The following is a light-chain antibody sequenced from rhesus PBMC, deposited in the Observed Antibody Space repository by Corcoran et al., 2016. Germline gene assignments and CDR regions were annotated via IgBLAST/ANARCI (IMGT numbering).Light chain of an antibody. J-gene: IGKJ1*01. V-gene: IGKV1-44*03. CDR2: GAT. CDR3: QHYYDHPPT. Sequence: DIQMTQSPSALSASVGDRVTISCRASQNIYSHLAWYQQKPGKAPKLLIYGATGMQTRIPSRFSGSGSWTDFTLTSSSLQPEDSAAYFCQHYYDHPPTFGQGTRVEI. CDR1: QNIYSH.